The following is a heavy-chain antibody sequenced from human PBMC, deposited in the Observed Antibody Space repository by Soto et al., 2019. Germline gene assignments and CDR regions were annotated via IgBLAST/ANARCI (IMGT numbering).Heavy chain of an antibody. V-gene: IGHV1-18*01. J-gene: IGHJ3*02. CDR1: GYSFSNYN. CDR3: ARDKVWGGFDI. CDR2: ISGYNGNT. Sequence: QVQLVQSGPELKKPGASVKVSCKSSGYSFSNYNFCWVRQAPGQGLDWLGWISGYNGNTNYAQKLQGRVTLTTDAVTSTAYMELRSLRSDDTAIYYCARDKVWGGFDIWGQGTMVTVSS. D-gene: IGHD3-16*01.